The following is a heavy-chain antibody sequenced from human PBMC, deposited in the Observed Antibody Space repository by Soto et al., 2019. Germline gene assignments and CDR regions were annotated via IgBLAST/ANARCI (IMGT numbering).Heavy chain of an antibody. J-gene: IGHJ4*02. CDR1: GFHFDNYA. CDR3: ARDHDEDFGYDLDYFDY. V-gene: IGHV3-9*01. Sequence: EVQLVESGGGLVQPGRSLRLSCAASGFHFDNYAMHWVRRAPGKGLEWVSGISYSSVTFDYADSVKGRFTISRDNAKNSLYLQMNSLRAEDTAFYYCARDHDEDFGYDLDYFDYWGQGTLVTVSS. CDR2: ISYSSVTF. D-gene: IGHD5-12*01.